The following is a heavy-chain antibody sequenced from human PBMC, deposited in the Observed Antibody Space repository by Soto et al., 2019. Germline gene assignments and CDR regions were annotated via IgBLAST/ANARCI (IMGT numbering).Heavy chain of an antibody. CDR1: GFTFSSYR. Sequence: XGSLALLCPSSGFTFSSYRTNWVHQAPGKGLEWVSSISSSSSYIYYADSVKGPFTISRDNAKNSLYLQMNSLRAEDTAVYYCARDVRDTPSGCLDYWGQGTLVTVSS. V-gene: IGHV3-21*01. J-gene: IGHJ4*02. D-gene: IGHD3-10*01. CDR2: ISSSSSYI. CDR3: ARDVRDTPSGCLDY.